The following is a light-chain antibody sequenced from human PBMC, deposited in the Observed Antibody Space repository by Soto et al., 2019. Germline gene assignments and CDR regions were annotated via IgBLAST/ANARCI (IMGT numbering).Light chain of an antibody. V-gene: IGLV2-14*01. CDR3: YSYTTTSTYV. CDR1: TXDVGGYHF. Sequence: QSALTQPASVSGSPGQSITLYCTGTTXDVGGYHFVSWYQQHPGKAPKLMIYEVTNRPSGVSDRFSGSKSGNTASLTISGLQAEDEADYYCYSYTTTSTYVFGSGTKVTVL. J-gene: IGLJ1*01. CDR2: EVT.